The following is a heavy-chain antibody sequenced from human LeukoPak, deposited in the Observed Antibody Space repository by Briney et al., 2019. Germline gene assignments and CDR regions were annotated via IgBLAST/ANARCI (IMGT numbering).Heavy chain of an antibody. V-gene: IGHV4-39*01. CDR2: IYYGGST. CDR3: ARPLYSSSWEGAFDI. Sequence: SETLSLTCTVSGGSISSSSYYWGWIRQPPGKGLEWIGSIYYGGSTYYNPSLKSRVTISVDTSKNQFSLKLSSVTAADTAVYYCARPLYSSSWEGAFDIWGQGTMVTVSS. J-gene: IGHJ3*02. CDR1: GGSISSSSYY. D-gene: IGHD6-13*01.